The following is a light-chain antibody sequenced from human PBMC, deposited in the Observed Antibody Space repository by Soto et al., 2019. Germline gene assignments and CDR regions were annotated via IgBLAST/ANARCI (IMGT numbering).Light chain of an antibody. CDR1: SSDVGNYNR. CDR3: SSYTSNRTRV. CDR2: EVT. J-gene: IGLJ3*02. V-gene: IGLV2-18*02. Sequence: QSALTQPPSVSGSPGQSVTISCTGTSSDVGNYNRVSWYQQPPGTAPKLMIYEVTNRPSGVPNRFSASKSGNTASLTISRLQSDDEPDYYFSSYTSNRTRVLGGGTNLTLL.